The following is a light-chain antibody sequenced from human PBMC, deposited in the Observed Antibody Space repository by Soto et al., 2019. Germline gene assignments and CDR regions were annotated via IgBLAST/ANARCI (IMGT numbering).Light chain of an antibody. V-gene: IGLV1-40*01. CDR3: QSYDNNLVV. Sequence: QSVLTQPPSVSGAPGQRVTISCTGSSSNIGAGYDVHWYRQLPGTAPTVLIYGNINRPSGVPDRFSASKSGTSASLAITVLQAEDEADYYCQSYDNNLVVFGGGTKLTVL. J-gene: IGLJ2*01. CDR2: GNI. CDR1: SSNIGAGYD.